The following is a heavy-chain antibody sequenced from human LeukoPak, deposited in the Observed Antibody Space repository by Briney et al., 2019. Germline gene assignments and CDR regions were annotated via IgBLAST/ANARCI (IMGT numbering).Heavy chain of an antibody. V-gene: IGHV3-7*01. CDR2: IKQDGSEK. J-gene: IGHJ4*02. CDR3: ARVVYYDSSGCAFDC. Sequence: GGSLRLSCAASGFTFSSYWMSWVRQAPGKGLEWVANIKQDGSEKYYVDSVKGRFTISRDNAKNSLYLQMNSLRAEDTAVYYCARVVYYDSSGCAFDCWGQGTLVTVSS. D-gene: IGHD3-22*01. CDR1: GFTFSSYW.